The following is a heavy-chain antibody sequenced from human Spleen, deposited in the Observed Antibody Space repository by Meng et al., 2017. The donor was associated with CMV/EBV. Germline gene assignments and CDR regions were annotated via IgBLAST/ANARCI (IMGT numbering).Heavy chain of an antibody. D-gene: IGHD7-27*01. CDR3: ARDNNWGPDY. CDR2: INPSSGGT. CDR1: GYTFSGYC. J-gene: IGHJ4*02. Sequence: ASVKVSCKTSGYTFSGYCIHWVRQAPGQGLEWMGWINPSSGGTNYVPRFQGRVTMTRETSITTAYMELTRLTSDDTAVYYCARDNNWGPDYWGQGTLVTVSS. V-gene: IGHV1-2*02.